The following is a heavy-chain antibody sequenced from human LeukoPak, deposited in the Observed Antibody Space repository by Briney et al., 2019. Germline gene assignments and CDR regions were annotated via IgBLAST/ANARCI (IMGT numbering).Heavy chain of an antibody. Sequence: SETLSLTCTVSGGSISSYYWSWIRQPPGKGLEWIGYIYYSGSTNYNPSLKSRVTISVDTSKNQFSLKLSSVTAADTAVYYCARGVKVRGVISYGMDVWGQGTTVTVSS. V-gene: IGHV4-59*01. CDR3: ARGVKVRGVISYGMDV. CDR2: IYYSGST. D-gene: IGHD3-10*01. J-gene: IGHJ6*02. CDR1: GGSISSYY.